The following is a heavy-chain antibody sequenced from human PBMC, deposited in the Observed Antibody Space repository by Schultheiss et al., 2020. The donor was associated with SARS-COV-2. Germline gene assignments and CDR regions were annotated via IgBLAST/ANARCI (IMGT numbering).Heavy chain of an antibody. CDR3: ARVGYYDSSGYGSGYYFDY. CDR1: GFTFSSYS. V-gene: IGHV3-7*03. CDR2: IKQDGSEK. J-gene: IGHJ4*02. D-gene: IGHD3-22*01. Sequence: GGSLRLSCAASGFTFSSYSMNWVRQAPGKGLEWVANIKQDGSEKYYVDSVKGRFTISRDNSKNTLYLQMNSLRAEDTAVYYCARVGYYDSSGYGSGYYFDYWGQGTLVTVSS.